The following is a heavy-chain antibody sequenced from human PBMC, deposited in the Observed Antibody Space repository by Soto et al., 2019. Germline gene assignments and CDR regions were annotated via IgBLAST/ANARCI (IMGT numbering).Heavy chain of an antibody. CDR3: ARGRDGDY. CDR2: ISAHNGNT. Sequence: QVHLVQSGAEVKKPGASVKVSCKGSGYAFTTYGITWVRQAPGQGLEWMGWISAHNGNTNYAQKLQGRVTVTRDTSTSTAYMELMSLRSDDTAVYYCARGRDGDYWGQGALVTVSS. V-gene: IGHV1-18*01. J-gene: IGHJ4*02. D-gene: IGHD6-6*01. CDR1: GYAFTTYG.